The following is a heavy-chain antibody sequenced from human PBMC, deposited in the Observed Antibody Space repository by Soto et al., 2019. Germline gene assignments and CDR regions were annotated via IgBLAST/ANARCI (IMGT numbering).Heavy chain of an antibody. CDR3: VSSLNYDFWRDGGRHFYFDYWGRGILANVSSGMDV. D-gene: IGHD3-3*01. CDR2: IYHGGTT. Sequence: SETLSLTCAVSGGSISSSYWLNWVRQTPRGGLEWIGKIYHGGTTKYNPSLKNRVTISVDKSKNQFSLKLTSVTAADTAVYYCVSSLNYDFWRDGGRHFYFDYWGRGILANVSSGMDVWGKGTTVTVSS. V-gene: IGHV4-4*02. CDR1: GGSISSSYW. J-gene: IGHJ6*04.